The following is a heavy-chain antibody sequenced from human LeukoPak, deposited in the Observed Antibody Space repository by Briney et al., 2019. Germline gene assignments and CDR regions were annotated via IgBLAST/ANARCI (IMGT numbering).Heavy chain of an antibody. CDR2: ISSSSSYI. J-gene: IGHJ4*02. CDR1: GFTFSSYS. D-gene: IGHD5-18*01. CDR3: ARDLVPGYSYGFPYYFDY. Sequence: GGSLRLSCAASGFTFSSYSMNWVRQAPGKGLEWVSSISSSSSYIYYADLVKGRFTISRDNAKNSLYLQMDSLRAEDTAVYYCARDLVPGYSYGFPYYFDYWGQGTLVTVSS. V-gene: IGHV3-21*01.